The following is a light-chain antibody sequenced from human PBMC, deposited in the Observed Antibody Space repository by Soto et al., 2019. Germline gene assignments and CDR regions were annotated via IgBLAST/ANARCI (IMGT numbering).Light chain of an antibody. J-gene: IGKJ1*01. CDR1: QGISSY. CDR3: QDLNSYPRT. Sequence: IRLTQTTYSLSASTGDRVTITCLASQGISSYLAWYQQKPGTAPKLLIYAASTLQSGVPSRFSGSGSGTDFTLTISSLQPEDSATYYCQDLNSYPRTFGHGAMV. CDR2: AAS. V-gene: IGKV1-8*01.